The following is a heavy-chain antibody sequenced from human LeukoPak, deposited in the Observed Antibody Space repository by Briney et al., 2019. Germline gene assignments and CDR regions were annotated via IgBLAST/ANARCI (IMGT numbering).Heavy chain of an antibody. V-gene: IGHV3-33*01. CDR3: ARDKTTGVDY. CDR1: GFTFSCYG. Sequence: GGSLRLSCAGSGFTFSCYGMHWVRPAPGQGLEWVAVIWYDGSNKYYADSVKGRFTISRDNSKNTLYLQMNSLRAEDTAVYYCARDKTTGVDYWGQGTLVTVSS. J-gene: IGHJ4*02. D-gene: IGHD7-27*01. CDR2: IWYDGSNK.